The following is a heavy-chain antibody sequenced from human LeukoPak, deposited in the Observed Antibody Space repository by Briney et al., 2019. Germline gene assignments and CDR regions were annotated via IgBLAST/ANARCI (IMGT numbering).Heavy chain of an antibody. V-gene: IGHV1-69*13. D-gene: IGHD6-19*01. Sequence: GASVRVSFKGSGGTFSIYAISWVRRAPGQGGEWMGGIIPIFATANYAPKFQGRVTITADPSPSTAYMELSSLRSADTAVYYCARALYISGCYWYSDLWGRGTLVTVSS. CDR2: IIPIFATA. CDR3: ARALYISGCYWYSDL. J-gene: IGHJ2*01. CDR1: GGTFSIYA.